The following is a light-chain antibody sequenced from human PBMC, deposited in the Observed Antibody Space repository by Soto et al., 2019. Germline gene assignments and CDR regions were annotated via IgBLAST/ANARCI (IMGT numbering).Light chain of an antibody. Sequence: QPVLTHPASVSGSPGQSITISCTGASSDVGSYNLVSWYQQHPGKALKLMIYEGSKRPSGVSNRFSGSKSGNTAYLTISGLQAEDEADYYCCSYAGSSTVVFGGGTKLTVL. J-gene: IGLJ2*01. V-gene: IGLV2-23*01. CDR3: CSYAGSSTVV. CDR1: SSDVGSYNL. CDR2: EGS.